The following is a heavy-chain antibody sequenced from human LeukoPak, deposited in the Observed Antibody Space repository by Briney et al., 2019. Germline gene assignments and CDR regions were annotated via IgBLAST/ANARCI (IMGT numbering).Heavy chain of an antibody. CDR3: ARDAPRDCGGDCCPPAFDY. D-gene: IGHD2-21*02. CDR2: IRAYNGNT. CDR1: GYTFTSYG. Sequence: GASVNVSCKTSGYTFTSYGISWVRQAPGQGLEWMGWIRAYNGNTNYAQKLQGRVNMTTDTSTSTAYMELRSLRSDDTAVYYCARDAPRDCGGDCCPPAFDYWGKGTLVTVSS. V-gene: IGHV1-18*01. J-gene: IGHJ4*02.